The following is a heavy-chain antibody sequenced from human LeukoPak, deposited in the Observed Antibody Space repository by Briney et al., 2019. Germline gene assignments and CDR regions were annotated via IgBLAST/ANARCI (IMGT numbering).Heavy chain of an antibody. Sequence: SETLPLTCTVSGVSVSGSNSYWGWIRQPPGKGLEWIGSIYYSGNTYYNASLKSQVSISIDTSKNQFSLKLTSVTATDTAVYYCARVPHSVEGSMKAVFIHYFDYWGQGSLVTVSS. CDR1: GVSVSGSNSY. CDR2: IYYSGNT. D-gene: IGHD3-22*01. J-gene: IGHJ4*02. CDR3: ARVPHSVEGSMKAVFIHYFDY. V-gene: IGHV4-39*01.